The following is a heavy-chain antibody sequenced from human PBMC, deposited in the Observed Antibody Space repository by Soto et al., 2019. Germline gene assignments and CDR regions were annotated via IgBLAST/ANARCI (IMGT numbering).Heavy chain of an antibody. CDR2: INGDASST. CDR1: GLSIRDYW. Sequence: PGGSLRLSCEASGLSIRDYWMHWVRQAPGEGLVWVSCINGDASSTTYADSVKGRFTISRDDAKNTVYLQMTSLRAEDTAVYFCARDRSYAMEVWGQGTRVTVSS. V-gene: IGHV3-74*01. CDR3: ARDRSYAMEV. J-gene: IGHJ6*02.